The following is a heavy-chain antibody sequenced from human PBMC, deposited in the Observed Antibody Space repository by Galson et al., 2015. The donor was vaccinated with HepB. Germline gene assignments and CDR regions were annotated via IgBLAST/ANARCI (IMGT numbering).Heavy chain of an antibody. Sequence: SVKVSCKASGYTFTGYYMHWVRQAPGQGLEWMGRINPNSGGTNYAQKFQGRVTMTRDTSISTAYMELSRLRSDDTAVYYCAKAAAGTADLDYWGQGTLVTVSS. J-gene: IGHJ4*02. D-gene: IGHD6-13*01. V-gene: IGHV1-2*06. CDR2: INPNSGGT. CDR1: GYTFTGYY. CDR3: AKAAAGTADLDY.